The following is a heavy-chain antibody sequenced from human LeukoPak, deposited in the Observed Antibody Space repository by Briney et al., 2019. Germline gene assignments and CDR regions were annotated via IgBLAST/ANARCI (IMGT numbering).Heavy chain of an antibody. D-gene: IGHD6-19*01. CDR1: GYIFTSYW. Sequence: GESLKISCQGSGYIFTSYWISWVRQLPGKGLEWMGRIDPSDSYTNYSPSFQGHVTISADKSISTAYLQWSSLKASDTAMYYCARHGSLNGYSGWYIYWGQGTLVTVSS. V-gene: IGHV5-10-1*01. J-gene: IGHJ4*02. CDR2: IDPSDSYT. CDR3: ARHGSLNGYSGWYIY.